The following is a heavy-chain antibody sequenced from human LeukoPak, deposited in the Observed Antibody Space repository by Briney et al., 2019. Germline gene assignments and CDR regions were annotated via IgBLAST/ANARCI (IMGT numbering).Heavy chain of an antibody. V-gene: IGHV1-46*01. CDR3: ARGSTSYDSSGYTWND. D-gene: IGHD3-22*01. CDR2: INPSGGST. Sequence: ASVKVSCKASGYTFTSYYMHWVQQAPGQGLEWMGIINPSGGSTSYAQKFQGRVTMTRDTSTSTVYMELSSLRSEDTAVYYCARGSTSYDSSGYTWNDWGQGTLVTVSS. CDR1: GYTFTSYY. J-gene: IGHJ4*02.